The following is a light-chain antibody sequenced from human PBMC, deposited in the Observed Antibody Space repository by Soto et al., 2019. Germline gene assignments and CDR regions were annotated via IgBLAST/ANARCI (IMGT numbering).Light chain of an antibody. Sequence: PMTQSPSSLSASVGDRVTITCQASQDINNYLIWYQQKPGKAPKLLIYDASTLGTGVSSRFSGSGSGTHFILTISSLQPEDIATYYCQQFDSVPCTFGQGTKLEIK. J-gene: IGKJ2*02. V-gene: IGKV1-33*01. CDR1: QDINNY. CDR3: QQFDSVPCT. CDR2: DAS.